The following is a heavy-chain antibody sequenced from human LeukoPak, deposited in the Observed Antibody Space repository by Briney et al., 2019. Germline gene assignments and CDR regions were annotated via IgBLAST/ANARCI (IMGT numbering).Heavy chain of an antibody. V-gene: IGHV1-18*01. CDR1: GYTFTSYG. D-gene: IGHD3-10*01. CDR3: ARDPARFGVYNWFDP. Sequence: ASVKVSCKASGYTFTSYGISWVRQAPGQGLEWMGWISAYNGNTSYAQKLQGRVTMTTDTSTSTAYMELRSLRSDDTAVYYCARDPARFGVYNWFDPWGQGTLVTVSS. CDR2: ISAYNGNT. J-gene: IGHJ5*02.